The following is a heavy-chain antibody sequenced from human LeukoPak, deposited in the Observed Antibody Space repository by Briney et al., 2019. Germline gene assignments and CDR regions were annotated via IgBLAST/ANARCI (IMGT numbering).Heavy chain of an antibody. Sequence: GGSLRLSCAASGFTFSSYWMHWVRQAPGKGLVWVSRINSDGSSTSYADSVKGRFTISRDNYKNTLYLQMNSLRAEDTAVYYCAKVDYYDSSGNYPNWFDPWGQGTLVTVSS. CDR1: GFTFSSYW. D-gene: IGHD3-22*01. CDR3: AKVDYYDSSGNYPNWFDP. V-gene: IGHV3-74*01. CDR2: INSDGSST. J-gene: IGHJ5*02.